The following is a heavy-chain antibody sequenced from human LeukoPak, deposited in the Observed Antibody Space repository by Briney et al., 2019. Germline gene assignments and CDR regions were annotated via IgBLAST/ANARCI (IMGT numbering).Heavy chain of an antibody. Sequence: GGTLRLSCAASGFTFSSYGMGWVRQAPGKGLEWVSAISGSGGSTYYADSVKGRFTISRDNSKNTLYLQMNSLRAEDTAVYYCAKDAYYYDSSGYYRRVDYYYYMDVWGKGTTVTVSS. CDR3: AKDAYYYDSSGYYRRVDYYYYMDV. CDR2: ISGSGGST. CDR1: GFTFSSYG. V-gene: IGHV3-23*01. J-gene: IGHJ6*03. D-gene: IGHD3-22*01.